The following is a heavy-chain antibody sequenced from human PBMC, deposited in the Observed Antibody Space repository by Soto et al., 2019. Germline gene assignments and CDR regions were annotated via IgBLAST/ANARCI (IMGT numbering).Heavy chain of an antibody. CDR3: ARCSGGDCYSDY. CDR1: GFTFRSFA. D-gene: IGHD2-21*02. CDR2: ISGSDGGT. V-gene: IGHV3-23*01. Sequence: GGSLRLSCTASGFTFRSFAMNWVRQAPGKGLEWVSAISGSDGGTHYADSVKGRFTISRDNSKNTLYLQMNSLTAEDTAVYFCARCSGGDCYSDYWGQGTLVT. J-gene: IGHJ4*02.